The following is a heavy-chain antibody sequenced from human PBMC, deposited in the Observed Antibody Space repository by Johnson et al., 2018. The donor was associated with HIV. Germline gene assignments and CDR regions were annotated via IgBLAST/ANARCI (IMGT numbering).Heavy chain of an antibody. Sequence: VQLVESGGGLVQPGGSLRLSCAASGFTFSSYDMHWVRQATGKGLEWVSAIGTAGETYYPASVKGRFTTTRDNSKNTLYLQMNSLRVEDTAVYYCASEVRGVLDIWGQGTMVTVSS. D-gene: IGHD3-10*01. CDR3: ASEVRGVLDI. CDR1: GFTFSSYD. V-gene: IGHV3-13*01. CDR2: IGTAGET. J-gene: IGHJ3*02.